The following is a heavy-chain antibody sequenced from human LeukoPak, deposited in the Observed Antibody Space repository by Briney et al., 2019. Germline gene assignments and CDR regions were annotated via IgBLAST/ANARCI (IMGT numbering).Heavy chain of an antibody. Sequence: SETLSLTCTVSGGSVSSGSYYWSWLRQPPETGLEWIGYIYYSGSTNYNPSLKSRVTISVDTSKNQFSLKLSSVTAADTAVYYCAREDFWGQGTLVTVSS. CDR1: GGSVSSGSYY. V-gene: IGHV4-61*01. D-gene: IGHD3-3*01. J-gene: IGHJ4*02. CDR3: AREDF. CDR2: IYYSGST.